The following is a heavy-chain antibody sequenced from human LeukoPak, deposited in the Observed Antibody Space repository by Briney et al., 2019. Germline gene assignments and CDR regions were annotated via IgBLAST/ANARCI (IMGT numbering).Heavy chain of an antibody. Sequence: GGSLRLSCAASGFTFSSYGMHWVRQAPGKGLEWVAFIRYDGSNKYYADSVKGRFTISRDNSKNTLYLQMNSLRAEDTAVYYCAKGPLHPPYYFDYWGQGTLVTVSS. CDR1: GFTFSSYG. CDR3: AKGPLHPPYYFDY. CDR2: IRYDGSNK. J-gene: IGHJ4*02. D-gene: IGHD4-11*01. V-gene: IGHV3-30*02.